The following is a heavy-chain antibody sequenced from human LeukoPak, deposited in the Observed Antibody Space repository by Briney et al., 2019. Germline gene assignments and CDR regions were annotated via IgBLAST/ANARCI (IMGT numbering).Heavy chain of an antibody. CDR1: GFTFSTYG. CDR2: IRYDGRNK. CDR3: AKVGLSSGWVFDY. J-gene: IGHJ4*02. D-gene: IGHD6-19*01. Sequence: GGSLRLSCAASGFTFSTYGMHWVRQAPGKGLEWVAFIRYDGRNKYYADSVKGRFTISRDNSKNTLYLQMNSLRAEDTAVYYCAKVGLSSGWVFDYWGQGTLVTVSS. V-gene: IGHV3-30*02.